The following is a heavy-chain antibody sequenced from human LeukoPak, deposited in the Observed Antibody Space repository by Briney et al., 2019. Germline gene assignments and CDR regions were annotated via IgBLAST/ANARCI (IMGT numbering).Heavy chain of an antibody. CDR2: ISSSSSYT. V-gene: IGHV3-11*06. D-gene: IGHD2-15*01. Sequence: GGSLRLSCAASGFTFSDYYMSWIRQAPGKGLEWVSYISSSSSYTNYADSVKGRLTISRDNAENSLYLQMNSLRAEDTAVYYCARYCSGGSCYVNWFDPWGQGTLVTVSS. CDR1: GFTFSDYY. J-gene: IGHJ5*02. CDR3: ARYCSGGSCYVNWFDP.